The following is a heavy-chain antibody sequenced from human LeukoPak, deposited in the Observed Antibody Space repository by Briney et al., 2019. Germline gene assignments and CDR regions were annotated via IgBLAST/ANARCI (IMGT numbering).Heavy chain of an antibody. D-gene: IGHD3-10*01. CDR1: GFTFSSYG. CDR3: AKGYYGSGVDYFDC. CDR2: ISYDGSNK. J-gene: IGHJ4*02. Sequence: GGSLRLSCAASGFTFSSYGMHWVRQAPGKGLEWVAVISYDGSNKYYADSVKGRFTISRDNSKNTLYLQMNSLRAEDTAVYYCAKGYYGSGVDYFDCWGQGTLVTVSS. V-gene: IGHV3-30*18.